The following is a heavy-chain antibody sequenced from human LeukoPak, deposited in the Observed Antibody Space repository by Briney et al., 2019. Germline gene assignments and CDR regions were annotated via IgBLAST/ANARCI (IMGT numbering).Heavy chain of an antibody. CDR3: ARDYSGSYYVYFGY. V-gene: IGHV1-18*01. D-gene: IGHD1-26*01. CDR2: ISAYNGNT. Sequence: ASVKVSCKASGYTFTSYGISWVRQAPGQGLEWMGWISAYNGNTNYAQKLQGRVTMTTDTSTSTAYMELRSLRPDDTAVYYCARDYSGSYYVYFGYWGQGTLVTVSS. CDR1: GYTFTSYG. J-gene: IGHJ4*02.